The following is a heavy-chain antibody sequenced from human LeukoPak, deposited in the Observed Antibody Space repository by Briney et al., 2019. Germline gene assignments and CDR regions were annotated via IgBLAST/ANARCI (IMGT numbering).Heavy chain of an antibody. CDR3: ARSSGYYDAPTFDI. CDR2: IYYSGST. CDR1: GGSIRSFY. Sequence: SETLSLTCTVSGGSIRSFYWSWIRLPPGKGLEWIGYIYYSGSTNYNPSLKSRVTISLDTSKNQFSLKLSSVTAADTAVYYCARSSGYYDAPTFDIWGQGTMVAVSS. D-gene: IGHD3-22*01. V-gene: IGHV4-59*01. J-gene: IGHJ3*02.